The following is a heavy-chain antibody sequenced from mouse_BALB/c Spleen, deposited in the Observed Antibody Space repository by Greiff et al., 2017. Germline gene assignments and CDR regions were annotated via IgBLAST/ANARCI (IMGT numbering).Heavy chain of an antibody. D-gene: IGHD2-13*01. V-gene: IGHV1S22*01. J-gene: IGHJ2*01. Sequence: LQQPGSELVRPGASVKLSCKASGYTFTSYWLHWVKQRPGQGLEWIGNIYPGSGSTNYDEKFKSKATLTVDTSSSTAYMQLSSLTSEDSAVYYCTRGPQVNYWGQGTTLTVSS. CDR2: IYPGSGST. CDR1: GYTFTSYW. CDR3: TRGPQVNY.